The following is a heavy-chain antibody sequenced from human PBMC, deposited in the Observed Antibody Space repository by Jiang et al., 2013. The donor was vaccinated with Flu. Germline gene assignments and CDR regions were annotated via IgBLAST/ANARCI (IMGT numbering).Heavy chain of an antibody. V-gene: IGHV4-59*01. D-gene: IGHD3-10*01. CDR1: GGSISGYY. CDR3: ARDQSGSYGVDV. Sequence: VQLVESGPGLVKPSETLSLSCTVSGGSISGYYWGWIRQPPGKGLEWIGYIYSSGSTNYSPSLKSRVTISVDTSKDQFSLDLRSLTAADTAVYYCARDQSGSYGVDVWGQGTTVTVSS. J-gene: IGHJ6*02. CDR2: IYSSGST.